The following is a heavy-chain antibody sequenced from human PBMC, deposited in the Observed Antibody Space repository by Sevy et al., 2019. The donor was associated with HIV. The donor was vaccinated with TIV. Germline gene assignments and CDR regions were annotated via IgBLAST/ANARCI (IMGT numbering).Heavy chain of an antibody. CDR3: ARERQLVLDY. J-gene: IGHJ4*02. V-gene: IGHV4-59*01. CDR2: IYYSGST. D-gene: IGHD6-13*01. Sequence: SETLSLTCTVSGGSISSYYWSWIRQPPGKGLEWIGYIYYSGSTNYNPSLKSRVTISVDTSKNQFSLKLSSVTAADTAVYYCARERQLVLDYWVQGTLVTVSS. CDR1: GGSISSYY.